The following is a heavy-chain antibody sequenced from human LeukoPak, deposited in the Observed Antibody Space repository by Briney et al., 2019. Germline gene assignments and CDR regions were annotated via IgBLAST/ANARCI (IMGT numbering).Heavy chain of an antibody. D-gene: IGHD5-18*01. Sequence: PSETLSLTCTVSGGSISSYYWSWIRQPPGKGLEWIGYIYYSGSTNYNPSLKSRVTISVDTSKNQFSLKLSSVTAADTAVYYCARGARAIVLWGQGTLVTVSS. J-gene: IGHJ4*02. CDR1: GGSISSYY. CDR3: ARGARAIVL. CDR2: IYYSGST. V-gene: IGHV4-59*01.